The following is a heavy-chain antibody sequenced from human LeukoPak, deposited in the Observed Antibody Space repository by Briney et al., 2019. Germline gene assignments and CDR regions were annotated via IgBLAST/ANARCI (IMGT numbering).Heavy chain of an antibody. D-gene: IGHD2-2*01. CDR1: GFTFSSYA. CDR2: ISGSGGST. CDR3: AKDLGYCSSTSCVEYFDY. Sequence: GGSLRLSCAASGFTFSSYAMSWVRQAPGKGLEWVSAISGSGGSTYYADSVKGRFTISRDNSKNTLYLQMNSLRAEDTAVYYCAKDLGYCSSTSCVEYFDYWGQGTLVTVSS. J-gene: IGHJ4*02. V-gene: IGHV3-23*01.